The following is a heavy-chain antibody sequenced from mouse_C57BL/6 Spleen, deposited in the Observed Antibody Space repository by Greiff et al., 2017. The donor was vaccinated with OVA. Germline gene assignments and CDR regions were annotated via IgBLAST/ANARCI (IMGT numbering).Heavy chain of an antibody. CDR2: IDPSASDT. CDR1: GYTFTSYW. D-gene: IGHD1-1*01. J-gene: IGHJ4*01. CDR3: ARSELLLRSSMDY. Sequence: VQLQQPGAELVRPGSSVKLSCKASGYTFTSYWMHWVKQRPIQGLEWIGNIDPSASDTHYNQKFKDKATLTVAKSSSTAYVQLSSLTTEDYAVYYYARSELLLRSSMDYWGQGTSVTVSA. V-gene: IGHV1-52*01.